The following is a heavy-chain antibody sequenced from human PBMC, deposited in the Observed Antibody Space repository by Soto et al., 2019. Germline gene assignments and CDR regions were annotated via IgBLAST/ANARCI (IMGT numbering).Heavy chain of an antibody. CDR2: INAGNGNT. CDR3: EGVLGYYDSSGNSGMDV. Sequence: QVQLVQSGAEVKKPGASVKVSCKASGYTFTSYAMHWVRQAPGQRLEWMGWINAGNGNTKYSQKFQGRVTITRDTSASTAYMELSSMRPEDTAVYYCEGVLGYYDSSGNSGMDVWGQGTTATVSS. D-gene: IGHD3-22*01. J-gene: IGHJ6*02. V-gene: IGHV1-3*01. CDR1: GYTFTSYA.